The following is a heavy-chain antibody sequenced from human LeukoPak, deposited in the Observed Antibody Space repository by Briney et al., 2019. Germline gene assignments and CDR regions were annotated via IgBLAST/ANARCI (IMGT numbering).Heavy chain of an antibody. D-gene: IGHD6-19*01. Sequence: AGGSLRLSCAASGFTFSSYAMHWVRQAPGKGLEWVAVISYDGSNKYYADSVKGRFTISRDNSKNTLYLQMNSLRAEDTAVYYCARDGAVAGKIFLGYWGQGTLVTVSS. CDR3: ARDGAVAGKIFLGY. V-gene: IGHV3-30*04. CDR2: ISYDGSNK. J-gene: IGHJ4*02. CDR1: GFTFSSYA.